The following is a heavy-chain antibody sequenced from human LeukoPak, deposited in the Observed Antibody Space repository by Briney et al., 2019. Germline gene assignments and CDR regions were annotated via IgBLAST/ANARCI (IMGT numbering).Heavy chain of an antibody. V-gene: IGHV1-18*01. Sequence: ASVKVSCKASGYTFTSYGISWVRQAPGQGLEWMGWICAYNGNTNYAQKLQGRVTMTTDTSTSTAYMELRSLRSDDTAVYYCARELWFGELSPSYYFDYWGQGTLVTVSS. J-gene: IGHJ4*02. D-gene: IGHD3-10*01. CDR3: ARELWFGELSPSYYFDY. CDR2: ICAYNGNT. CDR1: GYTFTSYG.